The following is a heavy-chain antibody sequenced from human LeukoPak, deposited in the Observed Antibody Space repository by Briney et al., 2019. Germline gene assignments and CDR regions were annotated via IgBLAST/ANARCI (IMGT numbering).Heavy chain of an antibody. V-gene: IGHV4-34*01. CDR2: INHRGST. CDR3: ARGSSGSYRPYYYYYGMDV. CDR1: GGSFSGYY. J-gene: IGHJ6*02. Sequence: SETLSLTCAVYGGSFSGYYWSWIRQPPGKGLEWIGEINHRGSTNYNPSLKSRVTISVDTSKNQFSLKLSSVTAADTAVYYCARGSSGSYRPYYYYYGMDVWGQGTTVTVSS. D-gene: IGHD3-22*01.